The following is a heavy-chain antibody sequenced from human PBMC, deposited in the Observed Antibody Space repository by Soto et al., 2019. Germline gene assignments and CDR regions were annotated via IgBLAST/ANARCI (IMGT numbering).Heavy chain of an antibody. D-gene: IGHD3-22*01. CDR3: ATAYVYDFENSNYYRDAFDI. Sequence: PGQSLNISCKASGYSFFFYWIGWVRQMPGKGLEWMAIMYPDDSDIRYSPSFEAHVTISADKSTSTAFLQWGSLKASDTAMYYCATAYVYDFENSNYYRDAFDIWGQGTLVTVSS. CDR1: GYSFFFYW. CDR2: MYPDDSDI. V-gene: IGHV5-51*01. J-gene: IGHJ3*02.